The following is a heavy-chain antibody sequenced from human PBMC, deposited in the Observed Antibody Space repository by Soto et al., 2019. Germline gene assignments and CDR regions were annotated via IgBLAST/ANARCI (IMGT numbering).Heavy chain of an antibody. D-gene: IGHD3-22*01. CDR2: ITSASDYI. V-gene: IGHV3-21*01. CDR3: ASRYYDSSVEDAFDI. CDR1: GFMFTEST. J-gene: IGHJ3*02. Sequence: GGSLRLSCVASGFMFTESTMNWVRQAPGKGLEWVSSITSASDYIFYADSVKGRFTISRDNAKNSLYLQMNSLRAEDTAVYYCASRYYDSSVEDAFDIWGQGTMVTVSS.